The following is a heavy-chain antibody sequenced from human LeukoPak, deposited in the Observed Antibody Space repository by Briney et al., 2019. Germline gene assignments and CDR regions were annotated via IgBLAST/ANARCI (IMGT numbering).Heavy chain of an antibody. CDR2: IYSGGST. CDR3: ARERVDYYDSSGNYYYYYGMDV. V-gene: IGHV3-66*01. Sequence: PGGSLRLSCAASGFTVSSNYMSWVRQAPGKGLEWVSAIYSGGSTSYADSVKGRFTISRDNSKNTLYLQMNSLRVEDTAVYYCARERVDYYDSSGNYYYYYGMDVLGQGTTVTVSS. D-gene: IGHD3-22*01. CDR1: GFTVSSNY. J-gene: IGHJ6*02.